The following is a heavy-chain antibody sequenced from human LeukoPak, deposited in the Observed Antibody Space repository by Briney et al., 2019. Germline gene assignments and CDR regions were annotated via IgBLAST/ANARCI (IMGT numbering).Heavy chain of an antibody. CDR3: ARGTMFPYYFDY. D-gene: IGHD3-10*02. CDR1: GFTFNDYY. CDR2: ISSSSSYI. Sequence: PGGSLRLSCAASGFTFNDYYMSWIRQAPGKGLEWVSFISSSSSYIYYADSLKGRFTISRDNAKNSLYLQMNSLRAEDTAVYYCARGTMFPYYFDYWGQGTLVTVSS. V-gene: IGHV3-11*06. J-gene: IGHJ4*02.